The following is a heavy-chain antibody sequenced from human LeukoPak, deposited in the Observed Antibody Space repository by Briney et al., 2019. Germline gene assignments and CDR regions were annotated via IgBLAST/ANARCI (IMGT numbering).Heavy chain of an antibody. CDR2: IYYSGSN. Sequence: SETLSLTCTVSGGSISSYSWSWIRQPPGKGLEWIGYIYYSGSNNHNPSLKSRVTISVDTSKNQFSLKLTSVTAADTAVYYCARHLGGSYFFDFWGQGTLVSVSS. CDR1: GGSISSYS. CDR3: ARHLGGSYFFDF. D-gene: IGHD3-16*01. J-gene: IGHJ4*02. V-gene: IGHV4-59*08.